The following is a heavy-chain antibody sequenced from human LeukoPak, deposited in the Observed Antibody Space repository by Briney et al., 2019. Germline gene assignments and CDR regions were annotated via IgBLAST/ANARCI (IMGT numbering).Heavy chain of an antibody. J-gene: IGHJ4*02. CDR3: AQLGEENYFDY. Sequence: GGSLRLSCAASGFTFSSYEMNWVRQAPGKGLEWVSYISSSGSTIYYADSVKGRFTISRDNAKNSLYLQMNSLRAEDTAVYYCAQLGEENYFDYWGQGTLVTVSS. CDR2: ISSSGSTI. V-gene: IGHV3-48*03. CDR1: GFTFSSYE. D-gene: IGHD3-10*01.